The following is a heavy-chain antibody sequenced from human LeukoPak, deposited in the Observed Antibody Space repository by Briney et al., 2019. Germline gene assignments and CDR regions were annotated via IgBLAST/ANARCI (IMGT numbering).Heavy chain of an antibody. Sequence: PGASLRLSCAASAFIFRNYAMSWVRQAPGKVLEWVSAITGSGDTTYYADSVKGRFTISRDNSKNALYVEMNTLRAEDTAVYYCVKWGDYDILTGYYVPDFWGQGTLVTVSS. J-gene: IGHJ4*02. CDR3: VKWGDYDILTGYYVPDF. V-gene: IGHV3-23*01. D-gene: IGHD3-9*01. CDR2: ITGSGDTT. CDR1: AFIFRNYA.